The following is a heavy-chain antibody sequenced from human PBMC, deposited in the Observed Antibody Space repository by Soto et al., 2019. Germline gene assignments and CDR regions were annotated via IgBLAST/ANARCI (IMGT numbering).Heavy chain of an antibody. D-gene: IGHD2-15*01. CDR1: GGTFSSYA. CDR3: AAFGNDYSPPTARRYYYGMDV. V-gene: IGHV1-69*13. J-gene: IGHJ6*02. CDR2: IIPIFGTA. Sequence: ASVKVSCKASGGTFSSYAISWVRQAPGQGLEWMGGIIPIFGTANYAQKFQGRVTITADESTSTAYMELSSLRSEDTAVYYCAAFGNDYSPPTARRYYYGMDVWGQGTTVTVSS.